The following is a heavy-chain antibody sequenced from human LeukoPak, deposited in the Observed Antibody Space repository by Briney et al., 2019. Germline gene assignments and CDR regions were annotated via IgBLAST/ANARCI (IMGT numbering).Heavy chain of an antibody. D-gene: IGHD4-17*01. Sequence: PGGSLRLSCAASGLTFSSYSMNWVRQAPGKGLEWVSSISSSSYIYYADSVKGRFTISRDNAKNSLYLQMNSLRAEDTAVYYCARDSYGDDQNWFDPWGQGTLVTVSS. CDR2: ISSSSYI. V-gene: IGHV3-21*01. CDR3: ARDSYGDDQNWFDP. CDR1: GLTFSSYS. J-gene: IGHJ5*02.